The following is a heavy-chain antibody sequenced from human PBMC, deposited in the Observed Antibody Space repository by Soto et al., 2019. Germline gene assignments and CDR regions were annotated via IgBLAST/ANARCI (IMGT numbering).Heavy chain of an antibody. CDR1: GGPFSDYY. D-gene: IGHD3-10*01. CDR3: ARGRVNYYGSGSYGLAYYYGMDV. V-gene: IGHV4-34*01. Sequence: PSETLSLTCAVYGGPFSDYYWRWIRQPPEKGLEWIGEINHSGSTNYNPSLRRRVSISVDTPKNQFSLKLSSVTAADTAVYYCARGRVNYYGSGSYGLAYYYGMDVWGQGTTVT. CDR2: INHSGST. J-gene: IGHJ6*02.